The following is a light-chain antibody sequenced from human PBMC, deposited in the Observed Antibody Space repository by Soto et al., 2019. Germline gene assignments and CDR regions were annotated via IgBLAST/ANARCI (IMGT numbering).Light chain of an antibody. V-gene: IGLV2-14*01. Sequence: QSALTQPASVSGSPGQSITISCTGTSSDVGGYNHVSWYQQHPGKAPKLIIYEVSSRPSGVPNRFSGSKSGNTASLTISGLQAEDEADYYCCSYTSITTAVVFGGGTKLTVL. CDR1: SSDVGGYNH. CDR2: EVS. J-gene: IGLJ2*01. CDR3: CSYTSITTAVV.